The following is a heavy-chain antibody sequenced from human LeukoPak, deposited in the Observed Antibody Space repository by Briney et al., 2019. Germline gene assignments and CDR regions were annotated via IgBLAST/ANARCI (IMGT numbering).Heavy chain of an antibody. J-gene: IGHJ4*02. CDR2: INPNSGGT. D-gene: IGHD3-10*01. CDR3: ARVSGRFGELMDFDY. V-gene: IGHV1-2*02. Sequence: GASVKVSFKASGYTFTGYYMHWVRQAPGQGLEWMGWINPNSGGTNYAQKFQGRVTMTRDTSISTAYMELSRLRSDDTAVYYCARVSGRFGELMDFDYWGQGTLVTVSS. CDR1: GYTFTGYY.